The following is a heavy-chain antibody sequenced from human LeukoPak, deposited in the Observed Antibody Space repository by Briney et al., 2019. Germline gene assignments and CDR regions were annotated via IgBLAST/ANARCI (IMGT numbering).Heavy chain of an antibody. CDR3: ARYYYGSGSYQRYFDY. J-gene: IGHJ4*02. CDR2: IYYTGST. CDR1: GGSISNYF. Sequence: SETPSLTCTVSGGSISNYFWSWVRQPPGKGLEWIGYIYYTGSTNYNPSLKSRVTISVDTSKNQFSLNLSSVTAADTAVYYCARYYYGSGSYQRYFDYWGQGTLVTVSS. V-gene: IGHV4-59*12. D-gene: IGHD3-10*01.